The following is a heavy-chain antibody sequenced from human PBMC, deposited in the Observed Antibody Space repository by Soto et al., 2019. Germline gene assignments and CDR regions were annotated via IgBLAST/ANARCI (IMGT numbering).Heavy chain of an antibody. V-gene: IGHV4-59*01. Sequence: QVQLQESGPGLMKPSETLSLTCTVSGGSISSYYWSWIRQPPGKGLEWIGYIYYSGSTNYNPSLKSRVTTSVDTSKNQFSLKLSSVTAADTAVYYCARRYGGTFDYWGQGTLVTVSS. CDR3: ARRYGGTFDY. D-gene: IGHD3-16*01. J-gene: IGHJ4*02. CDR2: IYYSGST. CDR1: GGSISSYY.